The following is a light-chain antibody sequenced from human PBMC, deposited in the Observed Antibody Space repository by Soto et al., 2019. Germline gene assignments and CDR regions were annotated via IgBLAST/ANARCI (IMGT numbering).Light chain of an antibody. CDR1: QSVSSW. CDR2: KAS. J-gene: IGKJ4*01. CDR3: QQYNSYSST. V-gene: IGKV1-5*03. Sequence: DIQMTQSPSTLSASVGDRVTITCRASQSVSSWLAWYQQKPGKAPNLLIYKASSLESGVPSRFSGSGSGTEFTLTISSLQPDDVATYYCQQYNSYSSTFGGGTKVEIK.